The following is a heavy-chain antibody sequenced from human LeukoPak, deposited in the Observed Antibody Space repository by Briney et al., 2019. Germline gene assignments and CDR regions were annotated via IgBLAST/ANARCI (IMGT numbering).Heavy chain of an antibody. CDR3: ARGRGYRLAAAGFIDY. J-gene: IGHJ4*02. Sequence: PGGSLRLSCAASGFTFSSYGMNWVRQAPGKGLEWVAFIRYDGSNQYYADSVKGRFTIFRDNAKSSLYLQMNSLRAEDTAVYYCARGRGYRLAAAGFIDYRGQGTLVTVSS. CDR2: IRYDGSNQ. V-gene: IGHV3-30*02. D-gene: IGHD6-13*01. CDR1: GFTFSSYG.